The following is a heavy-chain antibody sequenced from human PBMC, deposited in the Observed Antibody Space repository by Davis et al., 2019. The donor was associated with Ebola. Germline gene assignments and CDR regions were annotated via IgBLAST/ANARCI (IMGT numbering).Heavy chain of an antibody. V-gene: IGHV5-51*01. CDR2: IYPGDSDT. Sequence: PGGSLRLSCKGSGYSFTSYWIGWVRQMPGKGLEWMGIIYPGDSDTRYSPSFQGQVTISADKSISTAYLQWSSLKASDTAMYYCARPRGAAAGTYAFDIWGQGTMVTVSS. J-gene: IGHJ3*02. CDR1: GYSFTSYW. CDR3: ARPRGAAAGTYAFDI. D-gene: IGHD6-13*01.